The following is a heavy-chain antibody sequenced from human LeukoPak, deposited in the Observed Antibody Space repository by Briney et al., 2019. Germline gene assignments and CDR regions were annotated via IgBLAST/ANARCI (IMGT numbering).Heavy chain of an antibody. D-gene: IGHD6-13*01. J-gene: IGHJ4*02. CDR1: GYTFSSYY. Sequence: AASVTLSCTASGYTFSSYYMHWVRHAPGQGLEWMGVINTSGGSTIYAQTFQGRVTMTRDISTSTVYMELSSLRSEDTAVYYCARDRPLSSIWAQPDYWGQGTLVTVPS. CDR2: INTSGGST. V-gene: IGHV1-46*01. CDR3: ARDRPLSSIWAQPDY.